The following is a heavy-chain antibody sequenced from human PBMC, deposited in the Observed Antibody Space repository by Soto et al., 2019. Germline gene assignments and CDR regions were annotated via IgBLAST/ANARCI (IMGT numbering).Heavy chain of an antibody. J-gene: IGHJ2*01. CDR1: GFTFSSYA. CDR3: ARPRWRDDYNWGYFDL. CDR2: ISYDGSNK. Sequence: QVQLVESGGGVVQPGRSLRLSCAASGFTFSSYAMHWVRQAPGKGLEWVAVISYDGSNKYYADSVKGRFTIARDTSKNPLYLQMNSLRAEDTAVYYCARPRWRDDYNWGYFDLWGRGTLVTVSS. V-gene: IGHV3-30-3*01. D-gene: IGHD4-4*01.